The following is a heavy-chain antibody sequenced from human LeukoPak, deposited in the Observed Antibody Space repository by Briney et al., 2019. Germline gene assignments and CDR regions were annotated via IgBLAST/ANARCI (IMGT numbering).Heavy chain of an antibody. V-gene: IGHV3-7*01. Sequence: PSETLSLTCDVYGGSLSGYYWSWVRQAPGKGLEWVANINQGGSDKSYVDSVKGRFTVSRDNAKKSLYLQMNSLRAEDTAVYYCARALEGGYCSSTSCYPLDYWGQGTLVTVSS. CDR1: GGSLSGYY. CDR3: ARALEGGYCSSTSCYPLDY. D-gene: IGHD2-2*01. CDR2: INQGGSDK. J-gene: IGHJ4*02.